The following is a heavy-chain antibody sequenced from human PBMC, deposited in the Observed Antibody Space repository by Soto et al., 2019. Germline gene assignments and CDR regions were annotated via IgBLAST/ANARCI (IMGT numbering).Heavy chain of an antibody. CDR1: GFTFSSYA. Sequence: EVQLLESGGGLVQPGGSLRLSCAASGFTFSSYAMSWVRQAPGKGLEWVSAISGSGGSTYYADSVTGRFTISRDNSKNTLYRQMNSLRAEDTAVYYCAKADYGDYAQPFDYWGQGTLVTVSS. CDR3: AKADYGDYAQPFDY. J-gene: IGHJ4*02. CDR2: ISGSGGST. V-gene: IGHV3-23*01. D-gene: IGHD4-17*01.